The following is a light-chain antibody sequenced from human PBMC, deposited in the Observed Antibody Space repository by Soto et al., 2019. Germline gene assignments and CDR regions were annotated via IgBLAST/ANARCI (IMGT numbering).Light chain of an antibody. Sequence: DFQMTQSPSSLSASVGDRVTITCRASQGIRHYLAWYQQKPGKAPKLLIYGAITLQSGVPSRFSGTGSGTDFTLTITSLQPEDVATYYCHRYNTAPWTFGQGTKVEIK. CDR3: HRYNTAPWT. CDR1: QGIRHY. V-gene: IGKV1-27*01. J-gene: IGKJ1*01. CDR2: GAI.